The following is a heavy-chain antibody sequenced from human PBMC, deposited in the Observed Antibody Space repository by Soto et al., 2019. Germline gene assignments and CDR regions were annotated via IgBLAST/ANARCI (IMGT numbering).Heavy chain of an antibody. V-gene: IGHV4-31*03. D-gene: IGHD3-3*01. CDR2: IYYSGST. Sequence: SETLSLTCTVSGGSISSGGYYWSWIRQHPGKGLEWIGYIYYSGSTYYNPSLKSRVTISVDTSKNQFSLKLSSVTAADTAVYYCARSGITIFGVTYYYGMDVWGQGTTVTSP. CDR3: ARSGITIFGVTYYYGMDV. CDR1: GGSISSGGYY. J-gene: IGHJ6*02.